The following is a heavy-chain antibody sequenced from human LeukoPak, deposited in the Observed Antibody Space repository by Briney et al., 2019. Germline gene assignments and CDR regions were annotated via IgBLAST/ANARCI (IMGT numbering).Heavy chain of an antibody. CDR2: IYYSGST. J-gene: IGHJ4*02. Sequence: PSETLSLTCAVYGGSFSGYYWSWIRQPPGKGLEWIGYIYYSGSTNYNPSLKSRVTISVDTSKNQFCLKLSAVTAADTVVYYCAREPHLWGQGTLVAVSS. V-gene: IGHV4-59*01. CDR3: AREPHL. D-gene: IGHD2-21*01. CDR1: GGSFSGYY.